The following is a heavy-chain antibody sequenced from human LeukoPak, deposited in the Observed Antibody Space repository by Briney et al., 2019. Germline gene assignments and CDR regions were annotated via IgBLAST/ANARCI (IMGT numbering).Heavy chain of an antibody. Sequence: ASVKVSCKASGYTFTGYYMHWVQQAPGQGLEWMGWINPNSGGTNYAQKFQGRVTMTRDTSISTAYMELSRLRSDDTAVYYCARDVNYYYGSGSPLDYWGQGTLVTVSS. J-gene: IGHJ4*02. V-gene: IGHV1-2*02. CDR2: INPNSGGT. CDR1: GYTFTGYY. CDR3: ARDVNYYYGSGSPLDY. D-gene: IGHD3-10*01.